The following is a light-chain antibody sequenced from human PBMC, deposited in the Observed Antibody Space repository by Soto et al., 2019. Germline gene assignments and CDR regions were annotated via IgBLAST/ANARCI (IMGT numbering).Light chain of an antibody. J-gene: IGKJ4*01. CDR3: QQANNMPLT. Sequence: DVHLTQSPSSVSASVGDRVTITCRASQGVNTWLAWYQEKPGKAPRLLIYGASSLQSGVPLRFSGSGSGTDFTLTISSLQPEDVGHYYCQQANNMPLTFGGGTKVDIK. CDR2: GAS. V-gene: IGKV1-12*01. CDR1: QGVNTW.